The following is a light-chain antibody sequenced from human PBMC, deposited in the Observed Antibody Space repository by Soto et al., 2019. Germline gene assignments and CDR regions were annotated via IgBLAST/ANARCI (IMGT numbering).Light chain of an antibody. Sequence: ELVLPQSPATLSLSPGERATLYCRASKSVSSYLAWYQQKPGKAPRLRIYDASNRATGIPGRFSGSGSGTDFTLTISSLEPEDCAVDYCQQRRNWPLFTFGQGTRLEIK. CDR1: KSVSSY. J-gene: IGKJ5*01. CDR3: QQRRNWPLFT. V-gene: IGKV3-11*01. CDR2: DAS.